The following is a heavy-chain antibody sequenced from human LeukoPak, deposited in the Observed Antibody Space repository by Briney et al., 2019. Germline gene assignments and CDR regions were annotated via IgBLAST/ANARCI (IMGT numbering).Heavy chain of an antibody. Sequence: ASVKVSCKTSGYTFTDYYIHWVRQAPGQGLEWMGGIIPIFGTADYAQKFQGRVTITADESTSTAYMELSSLRSEDTAVYYCARVGGYGDYWYYFDYWGQGTLVTVSS. V-gene: IGHV1-69*13. CDR2: IIPIFGTA. CDR3: ARVGGYGDYWYYFDY. D-gene: IGHD4-17*01. CDR1: GYTFTDYY. J-gene: IGHJ4*02.